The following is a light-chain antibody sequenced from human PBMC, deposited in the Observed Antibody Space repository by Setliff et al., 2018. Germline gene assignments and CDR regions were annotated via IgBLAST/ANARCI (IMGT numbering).Light chain of an antibody. V-gene: IGLV2-14*03. CDR3: SSYTRATFVV. J-gene: IGLJ2*01. CDR1: HSDIGGYNY. CDR2: DVT. Sequence: QFALTQPASVSGSPGQSITISCTGTHSDIGGYNYVSWYQQHPGRAPKLIIYDVTNRPSGVSHRFSGSKSGNTASLTISGLQTEDEADYYCSSYTRATFVVFGGGTKVTVL.